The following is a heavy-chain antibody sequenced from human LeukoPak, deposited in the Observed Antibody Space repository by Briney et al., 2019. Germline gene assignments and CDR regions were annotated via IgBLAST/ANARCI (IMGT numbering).Heavy chain of an antibody. J-gene: IGHJ6*03. CDR3: ARVPQRLGLSYYYYMDV. D-gene: IGHD3-16*01. Sequence: SETLSLTCTVSGGSISGSYWSWIRQPPGKGLEWIGNIYYSGRTNYSPSLKSRVTMSVDMSKNQFSLRLSAVTAADTAVYCCARVPQRLGLSYYYYMDVWGKGTTVTVSS. CDR2: IYYSGRT. CDR1: GGSISGSY. V-gene: IGHV4-59*01.